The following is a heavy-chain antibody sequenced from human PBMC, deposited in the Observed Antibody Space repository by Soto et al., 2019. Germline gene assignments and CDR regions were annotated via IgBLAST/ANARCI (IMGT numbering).Heavy chain of an antibody. Sequence: PETLSLTCHVTVRLPNKHYWNCIRQPRGKGLEWLGDVFHSANANYNTSIMSRVTISVEKSRSKLSLKLQAVSPADTVVYYCAGEKHPSQLFYWGTGLLVTVS. CDR1: VRLPNKHY. CDR3: AGEKHPSQLFY. V-gene: IGHV4-59*11. J-gene: IGHJ4*02. CDR2: VFHSANA.